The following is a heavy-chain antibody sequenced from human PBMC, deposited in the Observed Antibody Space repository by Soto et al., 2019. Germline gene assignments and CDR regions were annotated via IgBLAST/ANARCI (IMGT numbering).Heavy chain of an antibody. CDR1: GFTFSSYA. D-gene: IGHD2-15*01. J-gene: IGHJ4*02. CDR3: ARDYCSGGSCYYFDY. Sequence: EVQLVESGGGLVQPGGSLRLSCAASGFTFSSYALHWVRQAPGKGLEYVSAISSNGGSTYYANSVKGRFTISRDNSKNTLYLQMGSLRVEDMAVYYCARDYCSGGSCYYFDYWGQGTLVTVSS. CDR2: ISSNGGST. V-gene: IGHV3-64*01.